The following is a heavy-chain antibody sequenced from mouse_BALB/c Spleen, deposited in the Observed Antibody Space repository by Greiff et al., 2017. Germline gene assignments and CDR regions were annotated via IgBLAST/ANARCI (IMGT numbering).Heavy chain of an antibody. D-gene: IGHD2-2*01. CDR2: ISDGGSYT. CDR3: ARTDYGYDVGFAY. CDR1: GFTFSDYY. J-gene: IGHJ3*01. V-gene: IGHV5-4*02. Sequence: EVKLLESGGGLVKPGGSLKLSCAASGFTFSDYYMYWVRQTPEKRLEWVATISDGGSYTYYPDSVKGRFTISRDNAKNNLYLQMSSLKSEDTAMYYCARTDYGYDVGFAYWGQGTLVTVSA.